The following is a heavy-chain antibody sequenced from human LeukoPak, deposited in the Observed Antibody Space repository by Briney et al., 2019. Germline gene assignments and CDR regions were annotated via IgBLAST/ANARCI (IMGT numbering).Heavy chain of an antibody. CDR2: INHSGST. D-gene: IGHD6-19*01. CDR1: GGSFSGYY. J-gene: IGHJ4*02. Sequence: PSETLSLTCAVYGGSFSGYYWSWIRQPPGKGLEWIGEINHSGSTNYNPSLKSRVTISVDTSKNQFSLKLSSVTAADTAVYYCARWGIRAVPGTKYDYWGQGTLVTVSS. V-gene: IGHV4-34*01. CDR3: ARWGIRAVPGTKYDY.